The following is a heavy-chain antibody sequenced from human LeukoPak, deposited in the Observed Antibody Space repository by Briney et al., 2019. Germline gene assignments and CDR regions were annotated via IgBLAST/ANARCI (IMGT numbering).Heavy chain of an antibody. D-gene: IGHD3-16*02. J-gene: IGHJ1*01. Sequence: SETLSLTCAVSGGSFSGYYWSWIRQPPGEGLEWMGEIIQSGSTNYTPHLVRRVTTSVDTSKNQFFLNLSSVSAADTAVYYCARGFPDKVWGNSRPTAPYFQHWGQGTLVTVSP. CDR1: GGSFSGYY. V-gene: IGHV4-34*01. CDR2: IIQSGST. CDR3: ARGFPDKVWGNSRPTAPYFQH.